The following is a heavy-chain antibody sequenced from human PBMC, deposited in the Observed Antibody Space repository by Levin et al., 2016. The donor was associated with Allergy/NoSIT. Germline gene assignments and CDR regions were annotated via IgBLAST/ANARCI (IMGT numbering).Heavy chain of an antibody. Sequence: VRQAPGKGLEWVANIKQDGSEKYYVDSVKGRFTISRDNAKNSLYLQMNSLRAEDTAVYYCARDLNHFWSGLDYWGQGTLVTVSS. J-gene: IGHJ4*02. V-gene: IGHV3-7*01. D-gene: IGHD3-3*02. CDR3: ARDLNHFWSGLDY. CDR2: IKQDGSEK.